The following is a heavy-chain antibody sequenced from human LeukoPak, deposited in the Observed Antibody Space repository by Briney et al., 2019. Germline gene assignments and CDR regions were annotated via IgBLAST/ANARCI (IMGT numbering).Heavy chain of an antibody. CDR3: ARLGVWGERIDY. Sequence: ASVKVSCKDSGGTFSSYAISWVRQAPGQGLEWMGRIIPIFGTANYAQKFQGRVTITTDESTSTAYMELSSLRSEDTAVYYCARLGVWGERIDYWGQGTLVTVSS. J-gene: IGHJ4*02. V-gene: IGHV1-69*05. CDR2: IIPIFGTA. D-gene: IGHD1-1*01. CDR1: GGTFSSYA.